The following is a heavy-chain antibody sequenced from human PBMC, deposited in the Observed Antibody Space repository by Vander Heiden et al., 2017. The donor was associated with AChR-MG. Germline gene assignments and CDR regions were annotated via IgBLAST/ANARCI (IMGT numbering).Heavy chain of an antibody. J-gene: IGHJ5*02. CDR2: IYPGDSDT. CDR3: ARLNYDFTPNEGS. Sequence: EVQLVQSGAEVKKPGESLKISCKGSGYSFTRYWIGWGRQMPGKALEWMGIIYPGDSDTRYSPSFQGQVTISADKSISTAYLQWSSLKASDTAMYYCARLNYDFTPNEGSWGQGTLVTVSS. CDR1: GYSFTRYW. V-gene: IGHV5-51*01. D-gene: IGHD3-3*01.